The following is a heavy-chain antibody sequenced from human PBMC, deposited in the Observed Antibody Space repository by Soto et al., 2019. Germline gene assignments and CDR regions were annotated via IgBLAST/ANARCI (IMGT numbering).Heavy chain of an antibody. J-gene: IGHJ4*02. Sequence: QAQLQESGPGLVEPSGTLSLTCFVSGESVSSRYWWSWVRQSPNKGLEGLGEIHHSGKTSYDPSPRRRASLSIEKSQNQFSLEMTSVTAADTAIYYCAREVNAQHSNYYGLFGWWGQGNVVTV. CDR1: GESVSSRYW. V-gene: IGHV4-4*02. CDR2: IHHSGKT. D-gene: IGHD3-22*01. CDR3: AREVNAQHSNYYGLFGW.